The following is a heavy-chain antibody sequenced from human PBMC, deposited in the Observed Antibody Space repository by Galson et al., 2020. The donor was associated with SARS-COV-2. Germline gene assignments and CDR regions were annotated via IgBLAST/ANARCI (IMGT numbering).Heavy chain of an antibody. V-gene: IGHV4-34*01. J-gene: IGHJ5*02. Sequence: SETLSLTCAVYGGSFSGYYWSWIRQPPGKGLEWIGEINHSGSTNYNPSLKSRVTISVDTSKNQFSLKLSSVTAADTAVYYCARGEWDIVVVPAAYNWFDPWGQGTLVTVSS. CDR2: INHSGST. CDR3: ARGEWDIVVVPAAYNWFDP. CDR1: GGSFSGYY. D-gene: IGHD2-2*01.